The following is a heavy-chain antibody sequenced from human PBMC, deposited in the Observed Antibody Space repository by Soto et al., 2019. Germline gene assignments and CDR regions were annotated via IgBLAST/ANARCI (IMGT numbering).Heavy chain of an antibody. D-gene: IGHD1-26*01. V-gene: IGHV4-34*02. CDR2: INHSGGT. Sequence: QVQLQQWGAGLLKPSETLSLTCAVYGGSFSGYYWSWIRQPPVKGLEWIGEINHSGGTTYNPSLKSRVTISVDASKNQFSLKLSSVTAADTAVFYCARLRWEQPWVFDYWGQGTLGSVSS. CDR1: GGSFSGYY. CDR3: ARLRWEQPWVFDY. J-gene: IGHJ4*02.